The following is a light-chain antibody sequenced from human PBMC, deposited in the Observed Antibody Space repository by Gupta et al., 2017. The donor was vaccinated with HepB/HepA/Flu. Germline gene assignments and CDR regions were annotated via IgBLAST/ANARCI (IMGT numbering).Light chain of an antibody. CDR1: TSNIGAGYD. CDR3: QSFDGSLSAYV. V-gene: IGLV1-40*01. CDR2: GNN. J-gene: IGLJ1*01. Sequence: QSVLTPPPLLSGPPGQRVTISCTGSTSNIGAGYDVHWYQQLPGAAPKLLISGNNNRPAGVPDRVCASRSGTTASLAITELRDEDEADYYCQSFDGSLSAYVFGTGTQVTVL.